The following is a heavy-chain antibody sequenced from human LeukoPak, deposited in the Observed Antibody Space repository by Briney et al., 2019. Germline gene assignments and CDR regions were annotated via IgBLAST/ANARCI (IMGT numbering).Heavy chain of an antibody. V-gene: IGHV3-48*01. Sequence: QTGGSLRLSCAASGFTFDDYGMSWVRQVPGKGLEWISYISSTSKTIYYANSVKGRFTISRDNADNSLFLQINSLRAEDTAVYYCARVRSGSYSGYMDVWGKGTTVTISS. J-gene: IGHJ6*03. CDR3: ARVRSGSYSGYMDV. CDR1: GFTFDDYG. D-gene: IGHD3-10*01. CDR2: ISSTSKTI.